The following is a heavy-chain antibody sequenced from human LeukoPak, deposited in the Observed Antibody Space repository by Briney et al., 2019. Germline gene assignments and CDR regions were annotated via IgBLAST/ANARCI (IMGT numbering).Heavy chain of an antibody. D-gene: IGHD3-10*01. CDR2: IIPIFGTA. CDR3: ARCPIAVGYYGMDV. CDR1: GGTFSSYA. Sequence: ASVKVSCKASGGTFSSYAISWVRQAPGQGLEWMGGIIPIFGTANYAQKFQGRVTITADESTSTAYMELSSLRSEDAAVYYCARCPIAVGYYGMDVWGQGATVTVSS. V-gene: IGHV1-69*13. J-gene: IGHJ6*02.